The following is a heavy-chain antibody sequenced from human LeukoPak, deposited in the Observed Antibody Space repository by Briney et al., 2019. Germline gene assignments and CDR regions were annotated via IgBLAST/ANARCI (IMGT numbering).Heavy chain of an antibody. J-gene: IGHJ4*02. CDR1: GYTFTGYY. V-gene: IGHV1-2*02. D-gene: IGHD5-12*01. CDR2: INPNSGGT. Sequence: ASAKVSCKASGYTFTGYYMHWVRQAPGQGLEWMGWINPNSGGTNYAQKFQGRVTMTRDTSISTAYMELSRLRSDDTAVYYCARDRGGYDSFDCWGQGTLVSVSS. CDR3: ARDRGGYDSFDC.